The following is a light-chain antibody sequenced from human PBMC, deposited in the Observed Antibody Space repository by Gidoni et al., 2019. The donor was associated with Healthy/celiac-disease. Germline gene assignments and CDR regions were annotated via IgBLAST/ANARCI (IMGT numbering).Light chain of an antibody. V-gene: IGKV1-27*01. CDR1: QGISNY. CDR2: AAS. J-gene: IGKJ2*01. CDR3: QQNNSAPYT. Sequence: DIEMTPSPHSLYASVEDTVTITCRASQGISNYLAWYQQKPGKVPKLLINAASTLHSGVPSRFSGSGSGTDFTLTISSLQPEDVATYYCQQNNSAPYTFGQGTKLEIK.